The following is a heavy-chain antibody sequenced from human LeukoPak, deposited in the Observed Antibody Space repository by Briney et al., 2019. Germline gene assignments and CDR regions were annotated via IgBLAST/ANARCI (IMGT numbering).Heavy chain of an antibody. V-gene: IGHV3-7*01. CDR3: ARGGIRLWYPFYADDFDY. J-gene: IGHJ4*02. CDR2: IKQDGSEK. D-gene: IGHD5-18*01. CDR1: GFTFSSYW. Sequence: PGGSLRLSCAASGFTFSSYWMSWVRQAPGKGLEWVAHIKQDGSEKYYVDSVKGRFTISRDNAKNSLYLQMNSLRAEDTAVYYCARGGIRLWYPFYADDFDYWGQGTLVTVSS.